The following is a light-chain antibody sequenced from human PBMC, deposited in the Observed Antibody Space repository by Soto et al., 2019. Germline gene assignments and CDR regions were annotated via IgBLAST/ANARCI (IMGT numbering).Light chain of an antibody. Sequence: EIVLTQSPGTLSLSPGERATLSCRAIQSVSNNYLAWYQQKPGQAPRLLIYGASNRATGIPDRFSDSGSGTDFTLTISSLEPEDFAVYYCQQRSNWPPSTFGQGTRLEI. CDR2: GAS. V-gene: IGKV3D-20*02. J-gene: IGKJ5*01. CDR3: QQRSNWPPST. CDR1: QSVSNNY.